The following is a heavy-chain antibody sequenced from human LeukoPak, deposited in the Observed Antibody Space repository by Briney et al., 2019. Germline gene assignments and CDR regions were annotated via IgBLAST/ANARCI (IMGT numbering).Heavy chain of an antibody. Sequence: PSETLSLTCTVSGYSINNDYYWGWIRQPPGKGLEWIGEINHSGSTNYNPSLKSRVTISVDTSKNQFSLKLSSVTAADTAVYYCARGLLRYFDWLSKRWFDPWGQGTLVTVSS. D-gene: IGHD3-9*01. V-gene: IGHV4-38-2*02. CDR1: GYSINNDYY. J-gene: IGHJ5*02. CDR2: INHSGST. CDR3: ARGLLRYFDWLSKRWFDP.